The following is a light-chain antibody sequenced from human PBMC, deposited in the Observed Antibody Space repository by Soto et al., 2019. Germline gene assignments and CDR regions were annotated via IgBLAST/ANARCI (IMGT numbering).Light chain of an antibody. J-gene: IGKJ3*01. CDR2: DAS. V-gene: IGKV1D-13*01. CDR3: QQFNNDPIS. CDR1: QGISSA. Sequence: AIQLTQSPSSLSASVGDRVTITCRASQGISSALAWYQQKPGKAPKLLIYDASSLESGVPSRFSGSGSRTDFTLTISSLQPEDFATDYFQQFNNDPISVGPGTKVDIK.